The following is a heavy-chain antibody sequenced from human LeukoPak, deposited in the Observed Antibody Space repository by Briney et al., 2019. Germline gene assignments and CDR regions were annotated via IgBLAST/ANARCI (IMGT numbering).Heavy chain of an antibody. D-gene: IGHD5-18*01. V-gene: IGHV5-51*01. J-gene: IGHJ4*02. CDR1: GYSFTGFW. CDR3: ARHIGYSAWNPDY. Sequence: GESLTISCKASGYSFTGFWIGWVRQMPGKGLEWMGIIYPYDSETRYSPSFQGQVTISADKSISTAYLQWSSLKASDTAMYYCARHIGYSAWNPDYWGQGAVATVSS. CDR2: IYPYDSET.